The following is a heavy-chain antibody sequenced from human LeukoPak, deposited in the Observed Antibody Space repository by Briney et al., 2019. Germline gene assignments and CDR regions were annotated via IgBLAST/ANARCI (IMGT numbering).Heavy chain of an antibody. Sequence: GGSLRLSCAASGFTFSSYSMNWVGQAPGKGLEWVSSISSSSSYKYYADSVKGRFTMSRDNAKNSLYLQMNSLRAEDTAVYYCARDNILSRSYFTLNYYYYYGMDVWGKGTTVTVSS. CDR3: ARDNILSRSYFTLNYYYYYGMDV. D-gene: IGHD6-6*01. J-gene: IGHJ6*04. CDR2: ISSSSSYK. V-gene: IGHV3-21*01. CDR1: GFTFSSYS.